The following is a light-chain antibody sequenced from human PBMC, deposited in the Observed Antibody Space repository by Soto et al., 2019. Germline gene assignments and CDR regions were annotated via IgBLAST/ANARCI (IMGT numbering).Light chain of an antibody. V-gene: IGLV1-44*01. Sequence: QSVLTQPPSASGTPGQRVSVSCSGSSSNIGSNTVNWYLQLPGTAPKLLIYTTNQRPSGVPDRFSGSKSGTSASLAISGLQSEDAADYYCAAWDDSLNGYVFGTGTKATVL. CDR3: AAWDDSLNGYV. CDR1: SSNIGSNT. J-gene: IGLJ1*01. CDR2: TTN.